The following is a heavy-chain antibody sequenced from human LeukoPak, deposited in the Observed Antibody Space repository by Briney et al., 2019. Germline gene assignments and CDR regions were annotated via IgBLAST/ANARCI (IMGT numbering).Heavy chain of an antibody. CDR3: ARGEGRYSLYGMDV. V-gene: IGHV3-11*01. Sequence: EGSLRLSCAASGFTISDYYMSWIRQAPGKGLEWVSYISSSGSTIYYADSVKGRFTISRDNAKNSLYLQMSSLRAEDTAVYYCARGEGRYSLYGMDVWGQGTTVTVSS. J-gene: IGHJ6*02. CDR2: ISSSGSTI. CDR1: GFTISDYY. D-gene: IGHD5-18*01.